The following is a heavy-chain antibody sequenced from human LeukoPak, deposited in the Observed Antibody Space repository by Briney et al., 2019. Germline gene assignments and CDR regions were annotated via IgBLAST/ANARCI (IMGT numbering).Heavy chain of an antibody. J-gene: IGHJ6*03. D-gene: IGHD3-16*02. CDR3: ARCGEVITFGGVIVPHYYMVV. V-gene: IGHV3-11*06. Sequence: PGGSLRLSCAASGFTFSDYYMSWIRQAPGKGREWVSSISSSSSYIYYADSVKGRFTISRDNAKNSLYLQMNSLRAEDTAVYYCARCGEVITFGGVIVPHYYMVVWGKGTTVTVSS. CDR1: GFTFSDYY. CDR2: ISSSSSYI.